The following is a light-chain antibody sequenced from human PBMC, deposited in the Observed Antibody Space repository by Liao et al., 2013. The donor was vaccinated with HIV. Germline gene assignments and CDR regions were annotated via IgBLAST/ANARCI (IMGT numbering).Light chain of an antibody. CDR3: QAWDSGTALYT. CDR1: KLGDKF. V-gene: IGLV3-1*01. CDR2: QDF. J-gene: IGLJ1*01. Sequence: SYELTQPPSVSVSPGQTATIPCSGDKLGDKFACWYQQKPGQSPVVVIYQDFLRPSGIPERFSASNSGNTATLTISGTQPMDEADYYCQAWDSGTALYTFGTGTKVTVL.